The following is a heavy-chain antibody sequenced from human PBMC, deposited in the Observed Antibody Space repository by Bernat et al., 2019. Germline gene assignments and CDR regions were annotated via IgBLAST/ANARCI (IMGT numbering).Heavy chain of an antibody. CDR3: ARRFVCTSCHRGGMDV. CDR2: IDPSDSYT. D-gene: IGHD2-2*01. Sequence: EVQLVQSGAEVKKPGESLRISCKGSGYSFTSYWISWVRQMPGKGLEWMGRIDPSDSYTNYSPFFQGHVTSSADKSISTAYLQWSSLKASDTTMYYCARRFVCTSCHRGGMDVWGQGSTVTVS. J-gene: IGHJ6*02. V-gene: IGHV5-10-1*03. CDR1: GYSFTSYW.